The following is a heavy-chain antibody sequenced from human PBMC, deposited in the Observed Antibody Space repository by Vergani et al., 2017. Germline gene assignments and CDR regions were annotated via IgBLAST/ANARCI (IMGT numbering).Heavy chain of an antibody. Sequence: VQLVESGGGLVKPGGSLRLSCAASGFTFSTYDMHWVRQATGKGLEWVSAIGTAGDTYYPGSVKGRFTISRENAKNSLYLQMNGLRAGDTAVYYCARRDSSAPELDYWGQGTLVTVSS. D-gene: IGHD6-25*01. CDR2: IGTAGDT. CDR1: GFTFSTYD. V-gene: IGHV3-13*01. J-gene: IGHJ4*02. CDR3: ARRDSSAPELDY.